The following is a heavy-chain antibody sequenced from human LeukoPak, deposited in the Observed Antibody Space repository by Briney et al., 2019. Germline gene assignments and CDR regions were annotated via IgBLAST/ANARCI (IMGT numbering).Heavy chain of an antibody. CDR3: AKGGGSYFKWDYYFDY. Sequence: RTGGSLRLSCAASGFTFDDYAMHWVRQAPGKGLEWVSGISWNSGSIGYADSVKGRFTISRDNAKNSLYLQMNSLRAEDMALYYCAKGGGSYFKWDYYFDYWGQGTLVTVSS. CDR2: ISWNSGSI. V-gene: IGHV3-9*03. J-gene: IGHJ4*02. D-gene: IGHD1-26*01. CDR1: GFTFDDYA.